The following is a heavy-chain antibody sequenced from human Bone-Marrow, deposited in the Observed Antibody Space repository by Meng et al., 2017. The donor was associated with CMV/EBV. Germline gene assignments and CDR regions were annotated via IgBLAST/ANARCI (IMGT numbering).Heavy chain of an antibody. CDR3: AKEGPTGGGHLDY. D-gene: IGHD3-16*01. CDR1: GFTFDDYA. J-gene: IGHJ4*02. Sequence: SLKISCAASGFTFDDYAMHWVWQAPGKGLEWVSGISWNSGSIGYADSVKGRFTISRDHAKNSLYLQMNSLRAEDMALYYCAKEGPTGGGHLDYWCQGTLVTIAS. CDR2: ISWNSGSI. V-gene: IGHV3-9*03.